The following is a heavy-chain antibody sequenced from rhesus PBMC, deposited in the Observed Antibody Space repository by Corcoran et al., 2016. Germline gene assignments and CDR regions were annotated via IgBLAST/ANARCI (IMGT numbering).Heavy chain of an antibody. J-gene: IGHJ4*01. CDR2: IHGNRATH. CDR3: TRGISY. CDR1: GGPISDNYY. V-gene: IGHV4S9*01. D-gene: IGHD3-3*01. Sequence: QVQLQESGPGLVKPSETLSLTCAVSGGPISDNYYWNWIRKPPGRGLEWIGNIHGNRATHSYNSSLKSPVSISKDTSKNQFFLTLGSVTAADAAVYYCTRGISYWGQGVLVTVSS.